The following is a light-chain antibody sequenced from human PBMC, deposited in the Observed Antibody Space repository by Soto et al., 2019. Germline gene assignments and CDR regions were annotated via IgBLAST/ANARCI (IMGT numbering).Light chain of an antibody. Sequence: QSALTQPPSVSGAPGQRVTISCTASSSNIGAGYAVHWYQQRPGTAPKLLISDSDNRPSGVPDRFSGSKSGTSASLAITGLQAEDEADYYCQSYDNSHDWDVIFGGGTKLTVL. CDR3: QSYDNSHDWDVI. CDR2: DSD. CDR1: SSNIGAGYA. V-gene: IGLV1-40*01. J-gene: IGLJ2*01.